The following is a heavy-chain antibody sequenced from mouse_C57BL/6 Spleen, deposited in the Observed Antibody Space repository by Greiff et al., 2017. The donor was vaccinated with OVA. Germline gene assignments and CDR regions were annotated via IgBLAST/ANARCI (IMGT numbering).Heavy chain of an antibody. D-gene: IGHD2-12*01. CDR1: GYSFTGYY. Sequence: EVQLQQSGPELVKPGASVKISCKASGYSFTGYYMNWVKQSPEKSLEWIGEINPSTGGTTYNQKFKAKATLTVDKSSSTAYMQLKSLTSEDSAVYYCASLRRDYAMDDWGQGTSVTVSS. J-gene: IGHJ4*01. V-gene: IGHV1-42*01. CDR3: ASLRRDYAMDD. CDR2: INPSTGGT.